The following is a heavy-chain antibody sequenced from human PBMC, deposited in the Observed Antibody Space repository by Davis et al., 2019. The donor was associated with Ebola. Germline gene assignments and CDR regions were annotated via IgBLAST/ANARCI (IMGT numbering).Heavy chain of an antibody. V-gene: IGHV6-1*01. CDR3: ARGFLRDGFDI. J-gene: IGHJ3*02. Sequence: HSQTLSLTCAISGDSVSGNSGAWNWIRQSPSRGLEWLGRTYYYRSKWYIDYAESVRGRIIINPDTSKNQFSLQLNSVTPEDTAVYYCARGFLRDGFDIWGQGTMITVSS. CDR1: GDSVSGNSGA. CDR2: TYYYRSKWYI. D-gene: IGHD3-3*01.